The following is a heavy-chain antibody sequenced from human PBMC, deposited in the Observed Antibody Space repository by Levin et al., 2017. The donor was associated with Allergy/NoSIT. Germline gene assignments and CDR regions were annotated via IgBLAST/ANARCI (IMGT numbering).Heavy chain of an antibody. CDR2: IDPIDSYT. CDR3: ARRFTMVRGVVKDAFDI. J-gene: IGHJ3*02. Sequence: GESLKISCKGSGYIFTNYWISWVRQMPGKGLEWMGKIDPIDSYTNYSPSFQGHVTISADKSITTAYLQWSSLKASDTAMYYCARRFTMVRGVVKDAFDIWGQGTIVTVSS. V-gene: IGHV5-10-1*01. D-gene: IGHD3-10*01. CDR1: GYIFTNYW.